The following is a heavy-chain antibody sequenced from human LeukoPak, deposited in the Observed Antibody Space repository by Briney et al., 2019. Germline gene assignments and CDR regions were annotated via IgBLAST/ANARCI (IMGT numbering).Heavy chain of an antibody. CDR3: ARVRSGSSAGNYGMDV. CDR2: INSDGSST. J-gene: IGHJ6*02. Sequence: GGSLRLSCAASEFTFSSYWMHWVRQAPGKGLVWVSRINSDGSSTTYADSVKGRFTISRDIAKNTLYLQMKSLRAEDTAVYYCARVRSGSSAGNYGMDVWGQGTTVTVSS. V-gene: IGHV3-74*01. D-gene: IGHD1-26*01. CDR1: EFTFSSYW.